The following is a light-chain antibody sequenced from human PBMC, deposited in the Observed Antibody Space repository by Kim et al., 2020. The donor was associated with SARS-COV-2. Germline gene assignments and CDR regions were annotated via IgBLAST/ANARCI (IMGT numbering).Light chain of an antibody. V-gene: IGLV2-23*02. CDR2: EVS. J-gene: IGLJ3*02. Sequence: GLSITHSCTGTSSDVGSYNLVSWYHQHTGEAPKLMIYEVSKRPSGVSNRCSGSKSGNTASLTISGLQAEDEADYYCCSYAGSSTWVFGGGTQLTVL. CDR1: SSDVGSYNL. CDR3: CSYAGSSTWV.